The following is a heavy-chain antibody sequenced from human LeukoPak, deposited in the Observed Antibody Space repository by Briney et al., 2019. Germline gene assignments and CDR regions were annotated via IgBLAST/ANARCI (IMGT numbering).Heavy chain of an antibody. CDR2: INHSGST. D-gene: IGHD3-9*01. CDR1: GGSFSGYY. V-gene: IGHV4-34*01. J-gene: IGHJ4*02. Sequence: SETLSLTCAVYGGSFSGYYWSWIRQPPGKGLEWIGEINHSGSTSYNPYLKRRVTISVDTSKNQFSRKLSSVTAADTTVYYSAKGETQVLRYFDWLSSGGFDYWGQGTLVTVSS. CDR3: AKGETQVLRYFDWLSSGGFDY.